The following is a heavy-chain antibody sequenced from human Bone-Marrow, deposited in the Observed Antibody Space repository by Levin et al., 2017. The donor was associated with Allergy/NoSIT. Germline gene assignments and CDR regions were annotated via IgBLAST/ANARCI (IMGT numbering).Heavy chain of an antibody. CDR3: ARAGGSGPIGHYYGMDV. J-gene: IGHJ6*02. D-gene: IGHD3-10*01. CDR1: GYAFTSYE. Sequence: ASVKVSCKASGYAFTSYEINWVRQAPGQGPEWLGWMNPNFGTTGYAQKFQGRVTMTRNTSINTAYMELSSLTFEDSALYYCARAGGSGPIGHYYGMDVWGQGTTVAVSS. V-gene: IGHV1-8*01. CDR2: MNPNFGTT.